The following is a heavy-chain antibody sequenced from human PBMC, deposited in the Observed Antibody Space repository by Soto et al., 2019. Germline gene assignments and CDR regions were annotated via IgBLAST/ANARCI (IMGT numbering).Heavy chain of an antibody. CDR2: IYHSGST. D-gene: IGHD1-1*01. CDR3: ARDQLEGNWFDP. J-gene: IGHJ5*02. V-gene: IGHV4-30-2*01. Sequence: QLQLQESGSGLVRPSQTLSLTCAVSGGSISSGGYSWNWIRQPPGKGLEWIGYIYHSGSTLYNPYLKSRVTIAVDKSKHQFSLKLRSVAAADTAVYYCARDQLEGNWFDPWGQGTLVTVSS. CDR1: GGSISSGGYS.